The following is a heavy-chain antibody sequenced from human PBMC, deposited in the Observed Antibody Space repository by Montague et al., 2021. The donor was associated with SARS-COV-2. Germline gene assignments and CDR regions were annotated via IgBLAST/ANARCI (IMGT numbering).Heavy chain of an antibody. Sequence: SLRLSCAASGFAFSSYEMNWARQAPGKGLEWIAYISSNGGSIQYADFMMGRFTISRDNARNSLYLRMNSLRAEDTAVYYCAREVAGCHGDCNDYWGQGTLVTVSS. CDR1: GFAFSSYE. D-gene: IGHD2-21*02. V-gene: IGHV3-48*03. CDR2: ISSNGGSI. J-gene: IGHJ4*02. CDR3: AREVAGCHGDCNDY.